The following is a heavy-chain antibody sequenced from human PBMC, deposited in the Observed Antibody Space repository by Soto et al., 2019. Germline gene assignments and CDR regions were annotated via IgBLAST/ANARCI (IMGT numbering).Heavy chain of an antibody. J-gene: IGHJ6*02. CDR2: IKRKTDGGTT. CDR3: ATEQTLAVAGPGGMDV. CDR1: GFTISNAW. Sequence: GGSLRLSCAVSGFTISNAWMNWVRQAPGKGLEWVGRIKRKTDGGTTDYAAPVKGRFTISRDDSKNTMYLQMNSLKTEDTAVYYCATEQTLAVAGPGGMDVWGQGTTVTVSS. V-gene: IGHV3-15*01. D-gene: IGHD6-19*01.